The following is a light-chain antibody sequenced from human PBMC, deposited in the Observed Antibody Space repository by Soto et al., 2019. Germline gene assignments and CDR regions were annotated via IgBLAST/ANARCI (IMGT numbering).Light chain of an antibody. CDR2: GAS. CDR3: QHYDNTPPSVT. J-gene: IGKJ3*01. V-gene: IGKV3-20*01. CDR1: QSVRSSY. Sequence: EIVLTQSPGTLSLSPGERATLNCRASQSVRSSYLAWYQQQPGQAPRLLIHGASRRATGIPDRFSGSGSGTDFTLTINRLEPEDFAVYYCQHYDNTPPSVTFGPGTKVDIK.